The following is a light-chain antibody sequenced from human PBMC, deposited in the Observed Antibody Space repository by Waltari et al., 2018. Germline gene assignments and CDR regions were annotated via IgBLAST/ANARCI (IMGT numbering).Light chain of an antibody. V-gene: IGLV1-47*01. CDR2: RDN. CDR3: AAWDDSLSGWV. J-gene: IGLJ3*02. Sequence: QSVLTQPPSASGTPGQRVTISCSGSSSNIGSDYVYWYQQLPGTAPKLLIYRDNRRPSGVPDRFSGSNSGTSASLAISWLRSEDEADYYCAAWDDSLSGWVFGGGTKLTVL. CDR1: SSNIGSDY.